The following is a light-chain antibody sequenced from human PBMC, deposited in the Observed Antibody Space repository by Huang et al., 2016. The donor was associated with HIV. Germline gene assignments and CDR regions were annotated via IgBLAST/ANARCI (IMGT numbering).Light chain of an antibody. J-gene: IGKJ2*01. V-gene: IGKV3-15*01. CDR2: GAS. CDR3: QQYNNWPYT. Sequence: EIVMTQSPAPLSVSPGERATLSCRASQSVSSNLAWYQQKPGQAPRRLIYGASTRATGIPARFSGSGSGTEFTLTISSLQSEDFAVYYCQQYNNWPYTFGQGTKLEIK. CDR1: QSVSSN.